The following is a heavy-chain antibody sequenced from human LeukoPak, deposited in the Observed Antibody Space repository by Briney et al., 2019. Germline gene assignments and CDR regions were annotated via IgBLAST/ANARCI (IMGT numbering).Heavy chain of an antibody. CDR3: ARGVLEWSSDYYYYYMDV. CDR1: GYTFTSYY. V-gene: IGHV1-46*03. CDR2: INPGGGST. Sequence: ASVKVSCKASGYTFTSYYMHWVRQAPGQGLEWMGIINPGGGSTSYAQKFQGRVTMTRDTSTSTVYMELSSLRSEDTAVYYCARGVLEWSSDYYYYYMDVWGKGTTVTVSS. J-gene: IGHJ6*03. D-gene: IGHD3-3*01.